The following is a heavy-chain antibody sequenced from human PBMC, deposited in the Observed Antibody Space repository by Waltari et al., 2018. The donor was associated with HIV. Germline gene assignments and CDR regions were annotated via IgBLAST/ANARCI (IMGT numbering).Heavy chain of an antibody. Sequence: QVQLVQSGAEVKKPVASVKFLCMASGYTFTSSYINWVRQATGQGLEWMGWMNPNSGNTGDAQKFQGRVTMTRNTSISTAYMELSSLRSEDTAVYYCARLPVPYYYYGMDVWGQGTTVTVSS. J-gene: IGHJ6*02. CDR3: ARLPVPYYYYGMDV. CDR2: MNPNSGNT. CDR1: GYTFTSSY. D-gene: IGHD3-10*02. V-gene: IGHV1-8*01.